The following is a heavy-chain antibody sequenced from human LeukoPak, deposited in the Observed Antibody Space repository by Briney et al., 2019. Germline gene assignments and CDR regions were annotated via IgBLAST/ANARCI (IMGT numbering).Heavy chain of an antibody. D-gene: IGHD2-15*01. CDR3: ARISCSRSSCYGVYDY. Sequence: PGGSLRLSCAASGFTFSDYWMTWVRQAPGKGLEWVANIRQDGSEKYHVDSVKGRFTISRDNAKTSVYLQMNSLRAEDTAVYYCARISCSRSSCYGVYDYWGQGSLVTVSS. J-gene: IGHJ4*02. CDR2: IRQDGSEK. V-gene: IGHV3-7*01. CDR1: GFTFSDYW.